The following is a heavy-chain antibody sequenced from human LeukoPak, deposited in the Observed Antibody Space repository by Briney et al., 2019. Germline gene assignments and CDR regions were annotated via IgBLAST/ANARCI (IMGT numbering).Heavy chain of an antibody. CDR1: GFTVEDYD. CDR3: ARFSSGWHRRYFDL. V-gene: IGHV3-20*04. Sequence: GGSLRLSCAASGFTVEDYDMSWVRQPPGKGLEWVSGIDRDGGSPGSADSVQGRVTISRDNAKNSVYLQMNSVRDEDTAFYYCARFSSGWHRRYFDLWGRGTLVTVSS. CDR2: IDRDGGSP. D-gene: IGHD6-19*01. J-gene: IGHJ2*01.